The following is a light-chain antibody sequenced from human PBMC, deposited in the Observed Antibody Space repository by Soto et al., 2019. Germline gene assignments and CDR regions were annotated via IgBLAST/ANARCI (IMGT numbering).Light chain of an antibody. Sequence: EIVMTQSPATLSVSPGERATLSCRASQSVSGNLAWYQQKPGQAPRLLIYGASTRATGIPARVSGSGSGTEFTITISSRQSEDFAVYYCQQYNNWPRTFGQGTKVEIK. CDR2: GAS. CDR1: QSVSGN. V-gene: IGKV3-15*01. CDR3: QQYNNWPRT. J-gene: IGKJ1*01.